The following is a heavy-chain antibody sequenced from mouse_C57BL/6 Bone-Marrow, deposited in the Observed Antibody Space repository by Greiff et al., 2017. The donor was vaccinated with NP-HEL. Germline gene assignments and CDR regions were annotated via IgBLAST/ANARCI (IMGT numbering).Heavy chain of an antibody. CDR3: TRPFYYDYDEGVYYFDY. CDR1: GYTFTDYE. V-gene: IGHV1-15*01. D-gene: IGHD2-4*01. CDR2: IDPETGGT. J-gene: IGHJ2*01. Sequence: VKLQQSGAELVRPGASVTLSCKASGYTFTDYEMHWVKQTPVHGLEWIGAIDPETGGTAYNQKFKGKAILTADKSSSTAYMELRSLTSEDSAVYYCTRPFYYDYDEGVYYFDYWGQGTTLTVSS.